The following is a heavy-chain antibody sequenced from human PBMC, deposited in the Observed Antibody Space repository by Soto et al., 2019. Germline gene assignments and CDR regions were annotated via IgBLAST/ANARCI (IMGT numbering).Heavy chain of an antibody. CDR2: IYWDDDK. CDR1: GFSLSTSGVG. V-gene: IGHV2-5*02. Sequence: QITLKESGPTLVKPTQTLTLTCTFSGFSLSTSGVGVGWIRQPPGKALEWLALIYWDDDKRYSPSLKSSLTITKDTSKNQVVLTMTKMEPVDTATYYCAHCWEEGLRDWGQGTLVTVSS. D-gene: IGHD1-26*01. J-gene: IGHJ4*02. CDR3: AHCWEEGLRD.